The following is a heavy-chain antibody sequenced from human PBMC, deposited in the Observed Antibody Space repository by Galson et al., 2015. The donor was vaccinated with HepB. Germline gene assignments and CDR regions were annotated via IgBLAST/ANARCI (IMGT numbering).Heavy chain of an antibody. D-gene: IGHD2-2*01. CDR2: ISYDGSNK. V-gene: IGHV3-30*04. CDR3: ARDFGDIVVVPAAPGHNWFDP. J-gene: IGHJ5*02. Sequence: SLRLSCAASGFTFSSYAMHWVRQAPGKGLEWVAVISYDGSNKYYADSVKGRFTISRDNSKNTLYLQMNSLRAEDTAVYYCARDFGDIVVVPAAPGHNWFDPWGQGTLVTVSS. CDR1: GFTFSSYA.